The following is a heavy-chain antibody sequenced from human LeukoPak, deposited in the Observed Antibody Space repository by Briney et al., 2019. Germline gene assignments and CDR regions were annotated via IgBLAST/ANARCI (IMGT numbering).Heavy chain of an antibody. V-gene: IGHV1-69*13. CDR3: ARGFWELATGYYYYMDV. Sequence: GASVKVSCKASGGTFSSYAISWVRQAPGQGLEWMGGIIPIFGTANYAQKFQGRVTITADESTSTAYMELSSLRSEDTAVYYCARGFWELATGYYYYMDVWGKGTTVTISS. J-gene: IGHJ6*03. CDR1: GGTFSSYA. CDR2: IIPIFGTA. D-gene: IGHD1-26*01.